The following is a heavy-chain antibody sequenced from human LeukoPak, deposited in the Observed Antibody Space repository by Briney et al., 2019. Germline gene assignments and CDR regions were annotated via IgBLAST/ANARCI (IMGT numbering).Heavy chain of an antibody. J-gene: IGHJ4*02. CDR2: IYHSGST. D-gene: IGHD3-22*01. CDR1: GGSISSSNW. V-gene: IGHV4-4*02. Sequence: SETLSLTCAVSGGSISSSNWWSWVRQPPGKGLEWIGEIYHSGSTYYNSSLKSRVTISVDTSKNQFSLKLSSVTAADTAMYYCARLHQTMNFDYWGQGTLVTVSS. CDR3: ARLHQTMNFDY.